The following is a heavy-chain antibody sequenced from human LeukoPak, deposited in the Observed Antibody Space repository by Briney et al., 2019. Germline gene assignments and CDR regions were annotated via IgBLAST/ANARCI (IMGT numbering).Heavy chain of an antibody. CDR1: GCTFSSYA. J-gene: IGHJ4*02. Sequence: PGGSLRLSCAASGCTFSSYAMSWVRQAPGKGLEWVSAISGSGGSTYYADSVKGRFTISRDNSKNTLYLQMNSLRAEDTAVYYCAKDPYCSSTSCQRAYFDYWGQGTLVTVSS. D-gene: IGHD2-2*01. CDR3: AKDPYCSSTSCQRAYFDY. CDR2: ISGSGGST. V-gene: IGHV3-23*01.